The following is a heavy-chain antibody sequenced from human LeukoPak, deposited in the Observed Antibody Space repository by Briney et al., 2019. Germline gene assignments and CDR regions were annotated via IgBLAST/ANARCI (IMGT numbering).Heavy chain of an antibody. CDR3: ARGDYGDYWNYYYMDV. D-gene: IGHD4-17*01. CDR2: IYSGGST. Sequence: PGGSLRFSCAASGFTVSSNYMSWVRQAPGKGLEWVSVIYSGGSTYYADSVKGRFTISRDNSKNTLYLQMNSLRAEDTAVYSCARGDYGDYWNYYYMDVWGKGTTVTVSS. V-gene: IGHV3-53*01. CDR1: GFTVSSNY. J-gene: IGHJ6*03.